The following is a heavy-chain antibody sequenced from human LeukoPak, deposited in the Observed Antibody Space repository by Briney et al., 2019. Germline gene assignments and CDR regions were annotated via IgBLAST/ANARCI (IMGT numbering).Heavy chain of an antibody. CDR1: GFTFNTYA. Sequence: GGSLRLSCAASGFTFNTYAMHWVRQAQGEGLAWLTSISYDGENNYYADSVKGRFIISRDNPKNTLYLQMHSLRLEDTAVYYCAKDRGSWPNRSIDFWGQGTLVTVSS. D-gene: IGHD6-13*01. CDR2: ISYDGENN. V-gene: IGHV3-30*14. J-gene: IGHJ4*02. CDR3: AKDRGSWPNRSIDF.